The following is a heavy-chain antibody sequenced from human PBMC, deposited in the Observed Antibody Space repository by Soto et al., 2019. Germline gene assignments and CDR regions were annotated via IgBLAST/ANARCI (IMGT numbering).Heavy chain of an antibody. J-gene: IGHJ5*02. CDR1: GFTFTNYW. V-gene: IGHV5-51*01. CDR3: VREATGYKSKWFGP. D-gene: IGHD1-20*01. CDR2: IYPADSQT. Sequence: GESLKISCEASGFTFTNYWIAWVRQMHGKGLEWMGGIYPADSQTRYSPTFQGQVDISADKSDNSAYLQWRSLKASDTATSFCVREATGYKSKWFGPCGQGTLGTVSS.